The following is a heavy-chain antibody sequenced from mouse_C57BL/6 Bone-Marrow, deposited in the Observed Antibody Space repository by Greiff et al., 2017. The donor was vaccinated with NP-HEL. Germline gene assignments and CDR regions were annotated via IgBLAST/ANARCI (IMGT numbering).Heavy chain of an antibody. V-gene: IGHV1-72*01. Sequence: QLQQPGAELVKPGAPVKLPCKVLGYTFTSSMMPWGRQRPGRGLEWIGRFVPNSGGTKYNEKFKSKATLTVDKPSSTAYMQLNSLTSEDSAVYYCARYYYGSSSFDYWGQGTTLTVSS. CDR2: FVPNSGGT. J-gene: IGHJ2*01. D-gene: IGHD1-1*01. CDR3: ARYYYGSSSFDY. CDR1: GYTFTSSM.